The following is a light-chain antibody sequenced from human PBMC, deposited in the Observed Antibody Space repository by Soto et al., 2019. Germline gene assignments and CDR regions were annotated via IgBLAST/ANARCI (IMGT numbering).Light chain of an antibody. CDR2: GVS. V-gene: IGKV3-20*01. CDR3: QQDGSSPQT. CDR1: QSVSSSY. Sequence: ENVLTQSPGSLSLSPGERATLSCRASQSVSSSYLAWYQQKPGQAPRLLIYGVSSRATGIPDRFSGSGSGTDFTLTISRLEPEDFAVYYCQQDGSSPQTCGQGTKVEIK. J-gene: IGKJ1*01.